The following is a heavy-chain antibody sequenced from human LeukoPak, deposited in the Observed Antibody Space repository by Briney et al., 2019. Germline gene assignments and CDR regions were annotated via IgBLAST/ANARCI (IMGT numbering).Heavy chain of an antibody. D-gene: IGHD1-26*01. CDR1: GFTFSSYG. V-gene: IGHV3-30*02. J-gene: IGHJ4*02. Sequence: GGSLRLSCAASGFTFSSYGMHWVRQAPGKGLEWVAFIRYDGSNKYYADSVKGRFTISRDNPKNTLYLQMNSLRAEDTAVYYCAKGPIVGASKGDYYFDYWGQGTLVTVSS. CDR3: AKGPIVGASKGDYYFDY. CDR2: IRYDGSNK.